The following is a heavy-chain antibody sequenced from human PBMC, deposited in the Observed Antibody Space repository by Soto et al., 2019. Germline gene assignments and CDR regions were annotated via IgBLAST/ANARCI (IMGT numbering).Heavy chain of an antibody. V-gene: IGHV3-15*01. CDR3: TTARRRYSYGLDAFGI. J-gene: IGHJ3*02. CDR2: IKSKTDGGTT. Sequence: GGSLRLSCAASGFTFSNAWMSWVRQAPGKGLEWVGRIKSKTDGGTTDYAAPVKGRFTISRDDSKNTLYLQMNSLKTEDTAVYYCTTARRRYSYGLDAFGIWGQGTMVTVSS. D-gene: IGHD5-18*01. CDR1: GFTFSNAW.